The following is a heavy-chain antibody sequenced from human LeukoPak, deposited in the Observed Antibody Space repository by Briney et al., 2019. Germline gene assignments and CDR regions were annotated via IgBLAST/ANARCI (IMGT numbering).Heavy chain of an antibody. D-gene: IGHD6-19*01. J-gene: IGHJ5*02. CDR1: GFTFSDYY. V-gene: IGHV3-11*01. Sequence: GGSLRLSCAASGFTFSDYYMSWIRQAPGKGLEWVSYISSSGSTIYYADSVKGRFTISRDNAKNSLYLQMNSLRAEDTAVYYCARERFEYSSGWYFFWFDPWGQGTLVTVSS. CDR2: ISSSGSTI. CDR3: ARERFEYSSGWYFFWFDP.